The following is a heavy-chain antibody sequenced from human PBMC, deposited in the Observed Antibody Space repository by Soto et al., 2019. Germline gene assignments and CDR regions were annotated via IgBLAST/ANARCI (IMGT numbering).Heavy chain of an antibody. J-gene: IGHJ1*01. CDR3: ARDQYYDFWSGPNPAEYFQH. V-gene: IGHV3-30-3*01. CDR2: ISYDGSNK. CDR1: GFTFSSYA. D-gene: IGHD3-3*01. Sequence: GGSLRLSCAASGFTFSSYAMHWVRQAPGKGLEWVAVISYDGSNKYYADSVKGRFTISRDNSKNTLYLQMNSLRAEDTAVYYCARDQYYDFWSGPNPAEYFQHWGQGTLVTVSS.